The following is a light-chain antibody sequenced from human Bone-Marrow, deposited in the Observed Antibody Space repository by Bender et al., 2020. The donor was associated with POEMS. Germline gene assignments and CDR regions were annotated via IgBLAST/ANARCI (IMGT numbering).Light chain of an antibody. J-gene: IGLJ1*01. Sequence: QSALTQPASVSGSPGQSITISCTGTSSDLGSSNYVSWYQQHPGKAPKLMIYDVSDRPSGVPNRFSGSKSGNTASLTISELQSEDESDYFCSSYTSSSIYVFGTGTKVTVL. CDR3: SSYTSSSIYV. CDR1: SSDLGSSNY. V-gene: IGLV2-14*01. CDR2: DVS.